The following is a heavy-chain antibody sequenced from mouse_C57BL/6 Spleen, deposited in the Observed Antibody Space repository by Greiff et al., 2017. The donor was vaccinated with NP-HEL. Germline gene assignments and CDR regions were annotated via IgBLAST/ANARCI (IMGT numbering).Heavy chain of an antibody. D-gene: IGHD2-3*01. J-gene: IGHJ2*01. CDR2: ISGGGGYT. CDR3: ERQDGYYSFDY. V-gene: IGHV5-9*01. Sequence: EVKLVESGGGLVKPGGSLKLSCAASGFTFSSYTMSWVRQTPEKRLEWVATISGGGGYTYYPDSVKGRFTISRANAKNTLYLQMSSLRSEDTALCYCERQDGYYSFDYWGQGTTLTVSS. CDR1: GFTFSSYT.